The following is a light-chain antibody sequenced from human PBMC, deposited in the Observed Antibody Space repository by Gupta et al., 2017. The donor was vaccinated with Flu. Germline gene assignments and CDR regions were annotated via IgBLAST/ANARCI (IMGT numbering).Light chain of an antibody. CDR2: GVS. V-gene: IGKV1-12*01. J-gene: IGKJ2*01. CDR1: QGINRW. Sequence: DTQLTQSPSSVSASVGDRFTITWRASQGINRWLALFQQKPGKAPRLLIYGVSSLQSGGPSRFSDRGSGTDFTLTITSLQPEEFATYYCQQANSFPYTFGQGTKLEI. CDR3: QQANSFPYT.